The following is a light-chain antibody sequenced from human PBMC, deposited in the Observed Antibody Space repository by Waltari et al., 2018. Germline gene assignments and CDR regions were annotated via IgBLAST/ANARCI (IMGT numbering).Light chain of an antibody. V-gene: IGKV3-20*01. J-gene: IGKJ1*01. CDR1: QSVSRT. CDR3: QKYGTLPAT. Sequence: EIVLTQSPGTLSLSPGERATLSCRASQSVSRTLAWYQQKPGQAPRLLIYYASSRAPGIPDRFSGSGSGTDFSLTISRLEPEDFAVYYCQKYGTLPATFGQGTKVEIK. CDR2: YAS.